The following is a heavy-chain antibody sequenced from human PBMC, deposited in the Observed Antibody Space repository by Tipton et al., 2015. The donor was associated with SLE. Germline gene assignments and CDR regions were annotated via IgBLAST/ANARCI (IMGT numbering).Heavy chain of an antibody. V-gene: IGHV4-39*07. CDR1: GGSINIRNYY. Sequence: TLSLTCIVSGGSINIRNYYWGWIRQPPGKGLEWIASIYYTGSTYYNLSLRSRVTISVDTSRNQFSLKLRSVTAADTAVYYCALDGGTGSAFDYWGQGTLVTVSS. CDR2: IYYTGST. D-gene: IGHD1-1*01. CDR3: ALDGGTGSAFDY. J-gene: IGHJ4*02.